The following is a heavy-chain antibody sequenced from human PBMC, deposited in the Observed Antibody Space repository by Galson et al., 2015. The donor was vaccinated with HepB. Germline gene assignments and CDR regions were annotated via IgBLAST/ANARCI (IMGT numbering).Heavy chain of an antibody. Sequence: SLRLSCAASGFTFSSYAMSWVRQAPGKGLEWVSAISGSGGSTYYADSVKGQFTISRDNSKDTLYLQMNSLRAEDTAVYYCARIVAVATAYWGQGTLVTVSS. D-gene: IGHD6-19*01. CDR3: ARIVAVATAY. J-gene: IGHJ4*02. CDR2: ISGSGGST. V-gene: IGHV3-23*01. CDR1: GFTFSSYA.